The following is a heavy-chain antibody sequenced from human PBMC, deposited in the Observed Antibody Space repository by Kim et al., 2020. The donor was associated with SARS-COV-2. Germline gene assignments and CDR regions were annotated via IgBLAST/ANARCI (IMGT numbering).Heavy chain of an antibody. Sequence: GGSLRLSCAASGFTFSNAWMSWVRQAPGKGLEWVCRIISKTDGGKTDYAAPVKGRFTISRDDSKTTLHLQMNSLKTQDTAVYYCTTVRYWGRGTLVTVSS. CDR1: GFTFSNAW. CDR2: IISKTDGGKT. CDR3: TTVRY. V-gene: IGHV3-15*01. J-gene: IGHJ4*02.